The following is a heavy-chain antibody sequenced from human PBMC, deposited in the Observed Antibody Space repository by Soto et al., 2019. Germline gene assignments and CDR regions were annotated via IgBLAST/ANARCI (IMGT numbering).Heavy chain of an antibody. CDR1: GGSISSYY. D-gene: IGHD3-22*01. J-gene: IGHJ4*02. V-gene: IGHV4-59*01. Sequence: QVQLQESGPGLVKPSETLSLTCTVSGGSISSYYWSWIRQPPGKGLEWIAYIYYTGSTNYNPSLKSRVTLSADTSKNQFSLKLSSVTAADTAMYYRARVDSSGSYFDSWGQGTLVTVSS. CDR2: IYYTGST. CDR3: ARVDSSGSYFDS.